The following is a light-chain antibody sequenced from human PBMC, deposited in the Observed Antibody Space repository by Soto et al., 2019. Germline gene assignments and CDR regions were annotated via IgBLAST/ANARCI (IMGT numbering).Light chain of an antibody. V-gene: IGKV1-5*03. CDR2: KAS. CDR3: QHYNSYSEE. J-gene: IGKJ1*01. Sequence: DIQMTQSPSTLSGSVGDRVTITCRASQTISSWLAWYQQKPGKAPKLLIYKASTLKSGVPSRFSGSESGTEFTLTISSLQPDHFASYCCQHYNSYSEEFGQGTKVDIK. CDR1: QTISSW.